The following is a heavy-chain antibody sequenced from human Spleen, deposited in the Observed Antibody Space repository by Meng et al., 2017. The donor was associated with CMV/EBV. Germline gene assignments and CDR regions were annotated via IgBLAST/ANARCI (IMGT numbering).Heavy chain of an antibody. J-gene: IGHJ4*02. V-gene: IGHV4-59*01. CDR1: GGSINNYY. CDR2: IYYSGST. CDR3: ARHYIQWPHFFDY. D-gene: IGHD6-19*01. Sequence: SETLSLTCTVSGGSINNYYWAWIRQPPGGGLEWIAFIYYSGSTKYNSSLKSRVTISVDVSKNQFSLKVNSVTDADTAVYYCARHYIQWPHFFDYWGQGALVTVSS.